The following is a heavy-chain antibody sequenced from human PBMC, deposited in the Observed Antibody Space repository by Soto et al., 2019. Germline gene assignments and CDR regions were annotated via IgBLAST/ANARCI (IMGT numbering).Heavy chain of an antibody. CDR1: GFSISSDSY. CDR3: GXLKTDTEVTPAPPLFDS. J-gene: IGHJ4*02. V-gene: IGHV4-38-2*01. Sequence: SGTLSLTCAVSGFSISSDSYWGWMRQSPGKGLEWIGTLSHSGRTFYNPSLKSRVTISADTTKNQFSLSLTSVTAADTAVYYCGXLKTDTEVTPAPPLFDSWGQGTLVTVSS. D-gene: IGHD2-2*01. CDR2: LSHSGRT.